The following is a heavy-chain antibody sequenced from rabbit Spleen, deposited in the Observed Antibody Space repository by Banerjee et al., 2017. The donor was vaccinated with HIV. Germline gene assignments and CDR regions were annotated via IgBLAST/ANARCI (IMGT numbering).Heavy chain of an antibody. CDR3: ARDLVSVIGWNFNL. D-gene: IGHD1-1*01. CDR1: GFTFSNYW. V-gene: IGHV1S40*01. J-gene: IGHJ4*01. CDR2: INAVTGKA. Sequence: QSLEESGGDLVKPGASLTLTCTASGFTFSNYWMSWVRQAPGKGLEWIACINAVTGKAVYASWAKGRFMMSRTSSTTVTLQMTSLTAADTATYFCARDLVSVIGWNFNLWGPGTLVTV.